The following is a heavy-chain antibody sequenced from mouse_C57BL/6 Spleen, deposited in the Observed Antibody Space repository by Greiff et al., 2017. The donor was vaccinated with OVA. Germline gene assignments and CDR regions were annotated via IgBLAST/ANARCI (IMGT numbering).Heavy chain of an antibody. CDR1: GYTFTDYE. D-gene: IGHD2-4*01. V-gene: IGHV1-15*01. Sequence: SGAELVRPGASVTLSCKASGYTFTDYEMHWVKQTPVHGLEWIGAIDPETGGTAYNQKFKGKAILTADKSSSTAYMELRSLTSEDSAVYYCTREGLYDYTWFAYWGQGTLVTVSA. CDR2: IDPETGGT. CDR3: TREGLYDYTWFAY. J-gene: IGHJ3*01.